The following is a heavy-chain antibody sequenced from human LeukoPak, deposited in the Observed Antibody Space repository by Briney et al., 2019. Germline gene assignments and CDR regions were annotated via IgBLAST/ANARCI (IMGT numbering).Heavy chain of an antibody. Sequence: GGSLRLSCAPSGFTVSNAWMSWVRQAPGKGLEWVGRIRNKKDGGTADYAAPVKGRFTISRDDSKNTLYLQMNSLKTEDTAVYYWATLLPSMVGYYYYMDVWDKGTTVTVSS. V-gene: IGHV3-15*01. CDR1: GFTVSNAW. CDR3: ATLLPSMVGYYYYMDV. J-gene: IGHJ6*03. D-gene: IGHD4/OR15-4a*01. CDR2: IRNKKDGGTA.